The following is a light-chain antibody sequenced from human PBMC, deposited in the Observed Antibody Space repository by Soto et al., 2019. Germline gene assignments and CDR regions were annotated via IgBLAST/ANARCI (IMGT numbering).Light chain of an antibody. CDR3: QQHDNWPPTWT. V-gene: IGKV3-11*01. J-gene: IGKJ1*01. CDR1: RSVSSY. CDR2: DAS. Sequence: EVVLTQSPATLSLSPGERATLSCRASRSVSSYLAWYQQKPGQAPRLLMYDASNRATGIPARFSGSGSGTDFTLTISSLEPEDFAVYYCQQHDNWPPTWTFGQGTKVEIK.